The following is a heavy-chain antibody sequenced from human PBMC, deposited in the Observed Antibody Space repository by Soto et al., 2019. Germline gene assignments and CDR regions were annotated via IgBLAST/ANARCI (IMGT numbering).Heavy chain of an antibody. CDR1: GGTFSSYT. D-gene: IGHD3-3*01. J-gene: IGHJ6*02. V-gene: IGHV1-69*08. CDR3: ARDPGFGYYDHYYYGMDV. CDR2: IIPILGIA. Sequence: QVQLVQSGTEVKKPGSSVKVSCKASGGTFSSYTISWVRQAPGQGLEWMGRIIPILGIANYAQKFQGRVTITADKSTSTAYMELSSLRSEDTAVYYCARDPGFGYYDHYYYGMDVWGQGTTVTVSS.